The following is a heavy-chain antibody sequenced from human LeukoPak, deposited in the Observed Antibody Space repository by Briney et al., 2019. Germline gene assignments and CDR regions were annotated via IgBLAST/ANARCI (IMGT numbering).Heavy chain of an antibody. Sequence: GGSLRLSCAASGFTFSSYAMSWVRQAPGKGLEWVSAISGIGGSTYYADSVKGRFTISRDNSQNTLYLRMNRLRAEETAVYYCAKGGNFLCYYYGMDVWGQGTTVSVSS. D-gene: IGHD4-23*01. CDR2: ISGIGGST. CDR1: GFTFSSYA. CDR3: AKGGNFLCYYYGMDV. J-gene: IGHJ6*01. V-gene: IGHV3-23*01.